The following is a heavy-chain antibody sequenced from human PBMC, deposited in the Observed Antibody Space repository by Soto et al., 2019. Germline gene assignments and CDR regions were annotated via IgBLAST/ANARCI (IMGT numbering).Heavy chain of an antibody. Sequence: QVQLLESGGGVVQPGRSLRLSCAASGFTFSSYGMHWVRQAPGKGLEWVAVIWYDGSNKYYADSVKGRFTISRDNSKNTLYLQMNSLRAEDTAVYYCARSPGYCSGDSCYPSYYYYYMDVWGKWTTVTVSS. V-gene: IGHV3-33*01. J-gene: IGHJ6*03. CDR1: GFTFSSYG. CDR3: ARSPGYCSGDSCYPSYYYYYMDV. CDR2: IWYDGSNK. D-gene: IGHD2-15*01.